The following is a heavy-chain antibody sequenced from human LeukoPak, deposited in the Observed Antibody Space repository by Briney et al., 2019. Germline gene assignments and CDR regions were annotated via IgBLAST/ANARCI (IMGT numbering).Heavy chain of an antibody. D-gene: IGHD2-15*01. CDR3: AQQVGYCSSGSCYFTY. V-gene: IGHV3-23*01. CDR1: GFSFNTYA. J-gene: IGHJ1*01. CDR2: ISNTGGST. Sequence: GGSLRLSCAASGFSFNTYAMSWVRQAPGKGLEWVSAISNTGGSTYYADSVKGRFTISRDKSKNTLSLQMNSLRAEDTAVYYCAQQVGYCSSGSCYFTYWGQGTLVTVS.